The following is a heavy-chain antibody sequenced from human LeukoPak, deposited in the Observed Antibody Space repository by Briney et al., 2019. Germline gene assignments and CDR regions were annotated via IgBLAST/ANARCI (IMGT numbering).Heavy chain of an antibody. D-gene: IGHD3-9*01. CDR1: GFSVSSNY. CDR2: IYSVTST. CDR3: ARGSLLRYFDWPD. J-gene: IGHJ4*02. Sequence: GGSLRLSCAASGFSVSSNYMSWVRQAPGKGLEWVPVIYSVTSTYYADSVNGRFTISRDDSKNTVDLQMNSLRAEDTAMYYCARGSLLRYFDWPDWGQGILVTVSS. V-gene: IGHV3-53*01.